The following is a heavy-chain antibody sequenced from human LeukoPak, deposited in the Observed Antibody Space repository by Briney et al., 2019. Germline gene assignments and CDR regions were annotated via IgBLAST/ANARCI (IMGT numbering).Heavy chain of an antibody. CDR3: ATLYLVNAFDI. D-gene: IGHD2-2*02. V-gene: IGHV4-34*12. J-gene: IGHJ3*02. CDR2: IIDSGTT. CDR1: GGSFSGYF. Sequence: SETLSLTCGVSGGSFSGYFWTWIRQPPGKGLEWIGEIIDSGTTNYNPSLESRVAMSVDTSKNQVSLRLSSVTAADTAVYCCATLYLVNAFDIWGPGTLVTVSS.